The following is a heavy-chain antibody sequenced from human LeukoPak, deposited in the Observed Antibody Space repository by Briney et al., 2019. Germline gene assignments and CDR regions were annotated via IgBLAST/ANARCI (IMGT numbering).Heavy chain of an antibody. J-gene: IGHJ4*02. Sequence: ASVKVSCKASGYRFTTDMYTIHWLRQAPGHRLEWMGWINAGNGNTKYSQKFQGRVTITGDSSARTVYMEVSSLVSEDTAVYYCARDSDSSGWSWVYWGQGTLVTVSS. D-gene: IGHD6-19*01. V-gene: IGHV1-3*01. CDR2: INAGNGNT. CDR1: GYRFTTDMYT. CDR3: ARDSDSSGWSWVY.